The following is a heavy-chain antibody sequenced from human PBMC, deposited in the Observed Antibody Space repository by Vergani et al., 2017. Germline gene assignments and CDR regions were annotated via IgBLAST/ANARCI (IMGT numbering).Heavy chain of an antibody. Sequence: QVQLQQWGAGLLKPSETLSLTCAVYGGSFSGYYWSWIRQPPGKGLEWIGEINHSGSTNYNPSLKSRVTISVDTSKNQFSLKLSSVTAADTAVYYCAEGPFSSSSRENYYFDYWGQGTLVTVSS. J-gene: IGHJ4*02. CDR3: AEGPFSSSSRENYYFDY. V-gene: IGHV4-34*01. CDR1: GGSFSGYY. CDR2: INHSGST. D-gene: IGHD6-6*01.